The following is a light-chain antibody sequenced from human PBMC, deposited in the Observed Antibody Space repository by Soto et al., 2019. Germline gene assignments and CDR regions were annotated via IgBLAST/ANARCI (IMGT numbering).Light chain of an antibody. Sequence: QSVLTQPASVSGSPGQSITISCTGTSSDVGGYNYVSWYQQHPGKAPKLMIYEVSQRPSGDSNRFSGSKSGNTASLTISGLQAEDEADYWCSSYTSSSTVVFGTGTKVPVL. CDR3: SSYTSSSTVV. J-gene: IGLJ1*01. V-gene: IGLV2-14*01. CDR1: SSDVGGYNY. CDR2: EVS.